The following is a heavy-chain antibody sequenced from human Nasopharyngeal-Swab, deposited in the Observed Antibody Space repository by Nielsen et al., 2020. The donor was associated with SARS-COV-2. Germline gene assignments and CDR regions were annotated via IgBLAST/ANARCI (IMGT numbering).Heavy chain of an antibody. J-gene: IGHJ3*02. V-gene: IGHV1-2*06. CDR2: INPNSGGT. CDR1: GYTFTGYY. Sequence: ASVKVSCKASGYTFTGYYMHWVRQAPGQGLEWMGRINPNSGGTNYAQKFQGRVTITRDTSISTAYMELSRLRSDDTAVYYCARDKTLGHDAFDIWGQGTMVTVSS. CDR3: ARDKTLGHDAFDI.